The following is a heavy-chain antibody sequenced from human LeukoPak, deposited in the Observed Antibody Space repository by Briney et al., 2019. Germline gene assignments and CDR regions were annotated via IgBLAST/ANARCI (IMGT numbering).Heavy chain of an antibody. V-gene: IGHV1-2*02. CDR2: INPNSGGT. CDR1: GYTFTGYY. D-gene: IGHD3-10*01. J-gene: IGHJ4*02. Sequence: GASVKVSCKASGYTFTGYYMHWVQQAPGQGLEWMGWINPNSGGTNYAQKFQGRVTMTGDTSISTAYMELSRLRSDDTAVYYCARDYGSGSYIGYWGQGTLVTVSS. CDR3: ARDYGSGSYIGY.